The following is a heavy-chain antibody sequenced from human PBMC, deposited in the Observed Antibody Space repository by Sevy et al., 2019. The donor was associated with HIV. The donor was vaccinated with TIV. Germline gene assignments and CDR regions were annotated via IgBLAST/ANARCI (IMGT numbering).Heavy chain of an antibody. D-gene: IGHD2-8*02. CDR1: GFMFSTYS. Sequence: GGSLRLSCAASGFMFSTYSMNWVRQAPGKGLEWVSSVSSSSTYIYYADSVKGRFTISRDNAKNSLYLQMNSLRAEDTAVDYCARDLCTGGGCPRWGYYYYGMDVWGQGTTVTVSS. CDR3: ARDLCTGGGCPRWGYYYYGMDV. J-gene: IGHJ6*02. V-gene: IGHV3-21*01. CDR2: VSSSSTYI.